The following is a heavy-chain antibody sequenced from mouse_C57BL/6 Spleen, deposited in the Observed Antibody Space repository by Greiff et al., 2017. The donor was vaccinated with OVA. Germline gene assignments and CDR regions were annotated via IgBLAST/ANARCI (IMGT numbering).Heavy chain of an antibody. J-gene: IGHJ1*03. CDR3: ARDYSNFWYCDV. D-gene: IGHD2-5*01. V-gene: IGHV1-19*01. CDR1: GYTFTDYY. Sequence: EVQLQQSGPVLVKPGASVKMSCKASGYTFTDYYMNWVKQSHGKSLEWIGVINPYNGGTSYNQKFKGKATLTVDKSSSTAYMELNSLTSEDSAVYYCARDYSNFWYCDVWGTGTTVTVSS. CDR2: INPYNGGT.